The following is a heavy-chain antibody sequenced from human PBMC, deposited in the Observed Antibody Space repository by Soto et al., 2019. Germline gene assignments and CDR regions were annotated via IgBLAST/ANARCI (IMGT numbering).Heavy chain of an antibody. Sequence: PGESLKISCKGSGYKFATYWIAWVRQMPGRGLEWMGIIYPGDSETIYSSSFRGHVTISADKSLNTAYLQWDSLTASDSAIYHCARGFTGSAGRFDPWGQGTVVTVSS. CDR1: GYKFATYW. V-gene: IGHV5-51*01. CDR3: ARGFTGSAGRFDP. CDR2: IYPGDSET. J-gene: IGHJ5*02. D-gene: IGHD6-25*01.